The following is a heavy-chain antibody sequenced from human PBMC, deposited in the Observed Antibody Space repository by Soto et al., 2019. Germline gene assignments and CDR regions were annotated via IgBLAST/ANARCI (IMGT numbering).Heavy chain of an antibody. Sequence: XESLTISRRVFGYTFTNYWICLVRQMPGKGLEMMAIIYPADSDTRYSPSFHGQVTISADTSISTAYLQWSRLKASYTSMYYGVRPDSTGYYVYWGQGTLVTVSS. CDR2: IYPADSDT. V-gene: IGHV5-51*01. CDR1: GYTFTNYW. CDR3: VRPDSTGYYVY. D-gene: IGHD3-22*01. J-gene: IGHJ4*02.